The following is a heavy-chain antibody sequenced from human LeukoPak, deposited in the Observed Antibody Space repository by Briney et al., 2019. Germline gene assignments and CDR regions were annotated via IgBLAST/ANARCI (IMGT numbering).Heavy chain of an antibody. CDR3: ARELKYSSSNWFDP. CDR1: GYSLSSGYY. V-gene: IGHV4-38-2*02. J-gene: IGHJ5*02. Sequence: SETLSLTCTVSGYSLSSGYYWGWIRQPPGKGLEWIGSIYHSGSTYYNPSLKSRVTISVDTSKNQFSLKLSSVTAADTAVYYCARELKYSSSNWFDPWGQGTLVTVSS. CDR2: IYHSGST. D-gene: IGHD6-19*01.